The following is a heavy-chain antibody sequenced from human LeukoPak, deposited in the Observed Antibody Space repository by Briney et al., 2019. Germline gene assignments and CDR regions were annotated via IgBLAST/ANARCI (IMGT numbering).Heavy chain of an antibody. CDR3: AKDRGYCSGGSCSGGLDY. Sequence: GGSLRLSCTSSGFTVSSTYISWVRQAPGKGLEWVSVIYSGGRTDYTDSVKDRFTISRDNSKNTLYLQMNSLRAEDTAVYYCAKDRGYCSGGSCSGGLDYWGQGTLVIVSS. J-gene: IGHJ4*02. D-gene: IGHD2-15*01. CDR2: IYSGGRT. CDR1: GFTVSSTY. V-gene: IGHV3-53*05.